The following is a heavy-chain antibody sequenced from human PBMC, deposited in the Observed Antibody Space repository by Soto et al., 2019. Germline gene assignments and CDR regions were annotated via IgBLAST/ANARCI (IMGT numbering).Heavy chain of an antibody. Sequence: QVQLQESGPGLVKPSQTLSLTCTVSGGSISSGGYYWSWIRQHPGKGLEWIGYIYYSGSTYYNPSLKGRVTISVDTSKNKFSLKLSSVTAADTAVYYCERDSGEVRGVRGWFDPWGHGTLVTVSS. D-gene: IGHD3-10*01. V-gene: IGHV4-31*03. CDR1: GGSISSGGYY. CDR2: IYYSGST. J-gene: IGHJ5*02. CDR3: ERDSGEVRGVRGWFDP.